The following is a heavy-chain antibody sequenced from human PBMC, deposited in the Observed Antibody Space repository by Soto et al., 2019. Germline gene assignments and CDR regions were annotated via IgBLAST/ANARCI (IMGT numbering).Heavy chain of an antibody. V-gene: IGHV1-18*01. CDR3: ARGRYGDY. CDR2: ISAHNGNT. J-gene: IGHJ4*02. D-gene: IGHD1-1*01. CDR1: GYTFTSYG. Sequence: QVHLVQSGAEVKKPGASVKVSCKCSGYTFTSYGITWVRQAPGQGLEWMGWISAHNGNTDYAQKLQGRVTVTRDTSTSTPYMELRSLRSDDTAVYYCARGRYGDYWGQGALVTVSS.